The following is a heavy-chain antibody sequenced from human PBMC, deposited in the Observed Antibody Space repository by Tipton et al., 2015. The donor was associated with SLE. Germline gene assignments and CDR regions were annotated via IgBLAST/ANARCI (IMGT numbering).Heavy chain of an antibody. D-gene: IGHD4-17*01. V-gene: IGHV4-39*07. J-gene: IGHJ5*02. Sequence: GLVKPSETLSLTCAVSGGSLSSTTDYWGWIRQPPGKGPECIGTINYSGSPNYSPSLKSRVTISADTAKNQISLRLTSVTAADTAVYYCASSYGDFSWFDPWGQGTLVTVSS. CDR2: INYSGSP. CDR3: ASSYGDFSWFDP. CDR1: GGSLSSTTDY.